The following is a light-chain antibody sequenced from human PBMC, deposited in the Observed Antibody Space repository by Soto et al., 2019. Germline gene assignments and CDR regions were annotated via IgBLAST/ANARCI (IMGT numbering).Light chain of an antibody. J-gene: IGLJ1*01. CDR2: LHSDGSH. CDR1: SGHSSYA. V-gene: IGLV4-69*01. CDR3: QTWVTGIYV. Sequence: QLVLTQSPSASASLGASVKLTCTLRSGHSSYAIAWHQQQPEKGPRYLLKLHSDGSHTKGDGIPDRFSGSSSGAERYLTISSLQSEDEADYYCQTWVTGIYVFGTGTKLTVL.